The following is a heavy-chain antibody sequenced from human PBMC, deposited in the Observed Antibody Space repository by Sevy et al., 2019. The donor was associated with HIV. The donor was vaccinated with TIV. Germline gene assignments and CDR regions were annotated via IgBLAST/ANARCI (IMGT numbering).Heavy chain of an antibody. V-gene: IGHV4-59*01. Sequence: ETLSLTCSVSGGSISSYFWTWVRQSPGKGLEWIGNIYFTGNTDYSPSLKSRVTLSLDTSKSQFSLTLKSVTAAATAIYFCARDSTTRPRVLDYWGQGTLVTVSS. CDR3: ARDSTTRPRVLDY. D-gene: IGHD1-1*01. CDR2: IYFTGNT. J-gene: IGHJ4*02. CDR1: GGSISSYF.